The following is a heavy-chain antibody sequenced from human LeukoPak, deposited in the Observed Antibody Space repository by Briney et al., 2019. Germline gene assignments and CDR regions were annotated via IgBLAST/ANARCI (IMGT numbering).Heavy chain of an antibody. CDR1: GYSISSGYY. D-gene: IGHD1-1*01. CDR3: ARLPLGLERPEG. CDR2: INHSGST. V-gene: IGHV4-38-2*02. J-gene: IGHJ4*02. Sequence: SETLSLTCTVSGYSISSGYYWGWIRQPPGRGLEWIGEINHSGSTNYNPSLKSRVTISVDTSKNQFSLKLSSVTAADTAVYYCARLPLGLERPEGWGQGTLVTVSS.